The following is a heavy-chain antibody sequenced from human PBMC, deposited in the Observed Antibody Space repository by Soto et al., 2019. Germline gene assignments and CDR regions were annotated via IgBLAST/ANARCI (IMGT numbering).Heavy chain of an antibody. D-gene: IGHD3-3*01. CDR3: ARDGDGYDFWSGYGNYYYGMDV. CDR1: GFTVSSNY. Sequence: GGSLRLSCAASGFTVSSNYISWVRQAPGKGLEWVSVIYSGGSTYYADSVKGRFTISRDNSKNTLYLQMNSLRAEDTAVYYCARDGDGYDFWSGYGNYYYGMDVWGQGTTVTVSS. J-gene: IGHJ6*02. CDR2: IYSGGST. V-gene: IGHV3-53*01.